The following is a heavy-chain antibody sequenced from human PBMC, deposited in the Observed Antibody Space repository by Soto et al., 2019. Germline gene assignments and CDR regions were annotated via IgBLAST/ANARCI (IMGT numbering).Heavy chain of an antibody. CDR1: GGTFSSYA. V-gene: IGHV1-69*01. J-gene: IGHJ6*02. CDR2: IIPIFGTA. CDR3: ASPADTAMVTEVDGMDV. D-gene: IGHD5-18*01. Sequence: QVQLLQSGAEVKKPGSSVKVSCKASGGTFSSYAISWVRQAPGQGLEWMGGIIPIFGTANYAQKFQGRVTITADESTSTAYMELSSLRSEDTAVYYCASPADTAMVTEVDGMDVWGQGTTVTASS.